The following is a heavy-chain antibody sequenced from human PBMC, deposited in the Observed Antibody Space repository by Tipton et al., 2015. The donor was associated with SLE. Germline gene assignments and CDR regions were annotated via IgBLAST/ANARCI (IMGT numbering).Heavy chain of an antibody. J-gene: IGHJ4*02. CDR3: ARGPGTSSSH. CDR1: GGSISSGTYY. D-gene: IGHD6-6*01. Sequence: TLSLTCTVSGGSISSGTYYWSWIRQNPQKGLEWIGYIYNSGNTHYNPSLKSRVTISVDTSKNQFSLRLTSVTAPDTAVFYCARGPGTSSSHWGQGTLVTVPS. CDR2: IYNSGNT. V-gene: IGHV4-30-4*08.